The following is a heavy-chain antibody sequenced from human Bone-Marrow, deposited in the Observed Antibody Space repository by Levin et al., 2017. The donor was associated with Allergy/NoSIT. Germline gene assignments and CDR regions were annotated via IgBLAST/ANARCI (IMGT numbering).Heavy chain of an antibody. V-gene: IGHV3-30*04. CDR3: ATAGQTSGYADAFEF. D-gene: IGHD3-22*01. CDR1: GSTFSRYV. CDR2: IAHDESSE. J-gene: IGHJ3*01. Sequence: PGGSLRLSCAASGSTFSRYVMHWVRQAPGKGLEWVAVIAHDESSEHYADSVKGRFTISRDNPKNTLYLQMNSLRDEDTAVYYCATAGQTSGYADAFEFWGQGTMVTVSS.